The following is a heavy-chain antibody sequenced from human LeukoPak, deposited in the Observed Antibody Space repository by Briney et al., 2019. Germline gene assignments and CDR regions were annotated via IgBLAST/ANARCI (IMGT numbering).Heavy chain of an antibody. J-gene: IGHJ3*02. CDR2: IGPAGET. V-gene: IGHV3-13*04. CDR3: ARASGGGSANYYNFAFDI. CDR1: GFTFSNHD. Sequence: GGSLRLSCAASGFTFSNHDIHWVRQATGKGLEWVSVIGPAGETYYAGSVKGRFTISRENAKNSLYLQMNSLRAEDTAVYHCARASGGGSANYYNFAFDIWGQGTMVTVSS. D-gene: IGHD3-10*01.